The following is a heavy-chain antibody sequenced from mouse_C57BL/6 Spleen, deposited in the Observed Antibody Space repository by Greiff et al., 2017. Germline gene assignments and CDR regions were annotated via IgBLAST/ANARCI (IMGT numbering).Heavy chain of an antibody. V-gene: IGHV6-3*01. CDR2: IRLKSDNYAT. CDR3: TKLGYWYFDV. J-gene: IGHJ1*03. D-gene: IGHD4-1*01. Sequence: EVQGVESGGGLVQPGGSMKLSCVASGFTFSNYWMNWVRQSPEKGLEWVAQIRLKSDNYATHYAESVKGRFTISRDDSKSSVYLQMNNLRAEDTGIYYCTKLGYWYFDVWGTGTTVTVSS. CDR1: GFTFSNYW.